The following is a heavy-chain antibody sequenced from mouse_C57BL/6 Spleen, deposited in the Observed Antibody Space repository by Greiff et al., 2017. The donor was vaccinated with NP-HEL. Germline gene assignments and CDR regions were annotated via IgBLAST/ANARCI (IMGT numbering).Heavy chain of an antibody. J-gene: IGHJ3*01. CDR3: ARAGGGDSNYEGPWFAY. V-gene: IGHV1-80*01. CDR1: GYAFSSYW. D-gene: IGHD2-5*01. Sequence: QVQLQQSGAELVKPGASVKISCKASGYAFSSYWMNWVKQRPGKGLEWIGQIYPGDGDTNYNGKFKGKATLTADKSSSTAYMQLSSLTSEDSAVYFCARAGGGDSNYEGPWFAYWGQGTLVTVSA. CDR2: IYPGDGDT.